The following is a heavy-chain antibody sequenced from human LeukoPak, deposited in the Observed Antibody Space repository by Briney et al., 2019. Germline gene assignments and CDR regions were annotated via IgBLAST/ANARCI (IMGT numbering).Heavy chain of an antibody. CDR1: GGSFSDYY. CDR3: ARDHIAAAGIDY. V-gene: IGHV4-34*01. J-gene: IGHJ4*02. Sequence: SETLSLTCAVYGGSFSDYYWSWIRQPPGKGLEWIGEMNHSGSTNYNPSLKSRVTISVDTSKNQFSLKLSSVAAADTAVYYCARDHIAAAGIDYWGQGTLVTVSS. CDR2: MNHSGST. D-gene: IGHD6-13*01.